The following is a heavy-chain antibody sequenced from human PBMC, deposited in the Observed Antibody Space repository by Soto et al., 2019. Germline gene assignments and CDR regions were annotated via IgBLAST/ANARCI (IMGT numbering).Heavy chain of an antibody. CDR3: VRDVRGEYDY. J-gene: IGHJ4*02. V-gene: IGHV4-39*01. Sequence: LSLTCTVSGGSISSSSYYWGWIRQPPGKGLEWIGSIYYSGSTYYTPSLKSRVTIFVDTSKNQFSLKLSSVTAADTAVYYCVRDVRGEYDYWGQGTLVTVSS. CDR2: IYYSGST. D-gene: IGHD3-10*02. CDR1: GGSISSSSYY.